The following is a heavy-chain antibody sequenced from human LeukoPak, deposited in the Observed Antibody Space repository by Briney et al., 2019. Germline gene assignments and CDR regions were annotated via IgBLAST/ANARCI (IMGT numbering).Heavy chain of an antibody. CDR2: IYYSGST. V-gene: IGHV4-61*01. CDR1: GFSLTTGVAV. J-gene: IGHJ6*03. CDR3: ARGLRYFDWSSRDAGTDYYYMDV. Sequence: ESGPTLVNPTQTLTLTCTFSGFSLTTGVAVAWIRQPPGKALEWIVYIYYSGSTNYNPSLKSRVTVSVDTSKNQFSLKLTSVTAADTAVYYCARGLRYFDWSSRDAGTDYYYMDVWGKGTTVTVSS. D-gene: IGHD3-9*01.